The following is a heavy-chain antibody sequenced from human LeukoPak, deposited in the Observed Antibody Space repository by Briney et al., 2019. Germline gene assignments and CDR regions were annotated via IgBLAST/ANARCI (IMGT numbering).Heavy chain of an antibody. CDR1: GFTFSSYG. D-gene: IGHD3-9*01. CDR3: AKGDPRFDWLLLFDY. CDR2: IRYDGSNK. J-gene: IGHJ4*02. Sequence: PGGSLRLSCAASGFTFSSYGMHWVRQAPGKGLEWVAFIRYDGSNKYYADSVKGRFTISRDNSKNTLYLQMNSLRAEDTAVYYCAKGDPRFDWLLLFDYWGQGTLVTVSS. V-gene: IGHV3-30*02.